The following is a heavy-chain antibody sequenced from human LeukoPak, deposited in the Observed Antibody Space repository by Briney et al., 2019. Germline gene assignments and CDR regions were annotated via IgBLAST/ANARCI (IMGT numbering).Heavy chain of an antibody. CDR2: ISAYNGNA. J-gene: IGHJ6*03. CDR1: GYTFTSYG. V-gene: IGHV1-18*01. D-gene: IGHD4-11*01. CDR3: ARDPLPYSNYDGVDYYYYYMDV. Sequence: ASVKVSCKASGYTFTSYGISWVRQAPGQGLEWMGWISAYNGNANYAQKLQGRVTMTTDTSTSTAYMELRSLRSDDTAVYYCARDPLPYSNYDGVDYYYYYMDVWGKGTTVTVSS.